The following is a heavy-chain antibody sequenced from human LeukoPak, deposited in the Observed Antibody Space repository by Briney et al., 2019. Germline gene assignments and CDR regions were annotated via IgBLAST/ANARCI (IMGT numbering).Heavy chain of an antibody. V-gene: IGHV1-69*05. CDR2: IIPIFGTA. CDR3: ARDSSSWYGHFDY. D-gene: IGHD6-13*01. Sequence: VASVKVSCKASGGTFSSYAISWVRQAPGQGLEWMGGIIPIFGTANYAQKFQGRVTITTDESTSTAYMELSSLRSEDTAVYYCARDSSSWYGHFDYWGQGTLVTVSS. CDR1: GGTFSSYA. J-gene: IGHJ4*02.